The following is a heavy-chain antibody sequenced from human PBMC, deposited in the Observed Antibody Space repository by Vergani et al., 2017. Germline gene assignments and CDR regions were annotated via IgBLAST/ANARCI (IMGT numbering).Heavy chain of an antibody. J-gene: IGHJ6*02. Sequence: QVRLVESGGGVVQPGGSLRLSCAASGFKFSDHYMSWIRQAPGKGLEWVSHISPGASTVSYTDSVTGRFTVSRDNDNNSLTLDMTTLRVEDTAVYYCAKNPGISTTRHYYAMDVWGQGTTVTVSS. CDR3: AKNPGISTTRHYYAMDV. CDR2: ISPGASTV. D-gene: IGHD1-1*01. CDR1: GFKFSDHY. V-gene: IGHV3-11*04.